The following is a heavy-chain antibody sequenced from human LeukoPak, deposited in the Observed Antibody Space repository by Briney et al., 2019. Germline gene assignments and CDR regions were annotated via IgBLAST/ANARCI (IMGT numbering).Heavy chain of an antibody. V-gene: IGHV4-61*08. CDR2: IYYSGST. Sequence: SRTLSLTCTVSGGSISSGGYYWSWIRQPPGKGLEWIGYIYYSGSTNYNPSLKSRVTISVDTSKNQFSLKLSSVTAADTAVYYCAREVITFGGTRDYFDYWGQGTLVTVSS. CDR1: GGSISSGGYY. J-gene: IGHJ4*02. CDR3: AREVITFGGTRDYFDY. D-gene: IGHD3-16*01.